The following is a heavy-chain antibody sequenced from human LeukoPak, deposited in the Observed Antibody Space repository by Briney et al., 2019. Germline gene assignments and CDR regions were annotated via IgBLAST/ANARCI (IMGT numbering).Heavy chain of an antibody. CDR1: GFTFSSYA. V-gene: IGHV3-53*01. CDR3: ARSRTAADFDY. Sequence: GGSLRLSCAASGFTFSSYAMSWVRQAPGKGLEWVSVIYSGGSTYYADSVKGRFTISRDNSKNTLYLRMNSLRAEDTAVYYCARSRTAADFDYWGQGTLVTVSS. CDR2: IYSGGST. J-gene: IGHJ4*02. D-gene: IGHD6-13*01.